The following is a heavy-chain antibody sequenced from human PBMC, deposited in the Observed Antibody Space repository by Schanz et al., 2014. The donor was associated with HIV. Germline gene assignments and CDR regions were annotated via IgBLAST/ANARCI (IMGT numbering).Heavy chain of an antibody. V-gene: IGHV3-11*01. Sequence: QVQLGESGGGLVKPGGSLRLSCAASGFTFSDYYMSWIRQAPGMGLEWVTYISSSRNTINYADSVKGRFTISRDNTKSSLYLQMNSLRAEDTAVYYCARVKGAVDYWGQGTLVTVSS. CDR2: ISSSRNTI. J-gene: IGHJ4*02. CDR1: GFTFSDYY. CDR3: ARVKGAVDY.